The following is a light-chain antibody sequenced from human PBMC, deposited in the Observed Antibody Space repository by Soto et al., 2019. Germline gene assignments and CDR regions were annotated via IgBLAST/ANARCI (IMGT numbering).Light chain of an antibody. Sequence: DIQMTQSPSSLSASVGDRVTIPCRASPNVRNSLNWYQKNSGEAPNLLIFAASTLQSGVPSRFSGSGAETEFTLTISSLQPEDFATYYCQESYTRAFGQGTVVEI. J-gene: IGKJ1*01. CDR1: PNVRNS. CDR3: QESYTRA. V-gene: IGKV1-39*01. CDR2: AAS.